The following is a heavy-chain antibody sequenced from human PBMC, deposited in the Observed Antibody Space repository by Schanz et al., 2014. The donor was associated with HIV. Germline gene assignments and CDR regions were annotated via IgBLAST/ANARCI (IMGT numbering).Heavy chain of an antibody. CDR1: GFTFNDYG. J-gene: IGHJ4*02. V-gene: IGHV3-33*01. D-gene: IGHD4-17*01. CDR2: IWYDGRNK. CDR3: ATAAVTDYSDN. Sequence: QVQLVESGGGVVQPGRSLRLSCAASGFTFNDYGMHWVRQAPGKGLEWVVVIWYDGRNKYYADSVKGRFTISRDNSKNTLYLQMNSLRGEDTAVYYCATAAVTDYSDNWGQGTLVTVSS.